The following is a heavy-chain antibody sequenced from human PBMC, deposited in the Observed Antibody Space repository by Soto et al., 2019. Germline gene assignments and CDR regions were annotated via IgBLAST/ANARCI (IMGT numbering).Heavy chain of an antibody. Sequence: QVQLVQSGAEVKKPGASVKVSCKASGYTFTSYDINWVRQATGQGLEWMGWMNPNSGNTGYAQKFKGRVTMTRNTSISTAYMELSSVRSEDTAVYYCARGGIARYCIRTSCYNVYYYYGMDVWGQGTTVTVSS. J-gene: IGHJ6*02. D-gene: IGHD2-2*02. CDR2: MNPNSGNT. V-gene: IGHV1-8*01. CDR3: ARGGIARYCIRTSCYNVYYYYGMDV. CDR1: GYTFTSYD.